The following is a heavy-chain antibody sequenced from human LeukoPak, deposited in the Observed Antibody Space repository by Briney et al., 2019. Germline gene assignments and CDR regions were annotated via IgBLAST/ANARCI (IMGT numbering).Heavy chain of an antibody. CDR2: ISYDGSNK. V-gene: IGHV3-30-3*01. Sequence: GRSLRLSCAASGFTFSSYAIHWVRQAPGKGLEWVAVISYDGSNKYYADSVKGRFTISRDNSKNTLYLQMNSLRAEDTAVYYCARDRGYDLLWGQGTLVTVSS. CDR3: ARDRGYDLL. J-gene: IGHJ4*02. CDR1: GFTFSSYA. D-gene: IGHD3-10*01.